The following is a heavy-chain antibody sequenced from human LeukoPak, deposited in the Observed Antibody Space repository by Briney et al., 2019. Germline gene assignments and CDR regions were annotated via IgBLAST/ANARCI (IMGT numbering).Heavy chain of an antibody. CDR2: ISYDGSNK. Sequence: GGSLDSSCQPPELTFSGIGLPGSGRAPARGLGGVPFISYDGSNKYYADSVKGRFTISRDNSKNTLYLQMNSLRAEDTAVYYCAKDVKAGSAAGTVDYWGQGTLVTVSS. D-gene: IGHD6-13*01. J-gene: IGHJ4*02. V-gene: IGHV3-30*18. CDR3: AKDVKAGSAAGTVDY. CDR1: ELTFSGIG.